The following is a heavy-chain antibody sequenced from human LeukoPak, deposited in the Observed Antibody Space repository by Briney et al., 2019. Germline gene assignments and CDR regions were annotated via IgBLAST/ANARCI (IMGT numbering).Heavy chain of an antibody. Sequence: ASVKVSCKVSGYTLTELSMHWVRQAPGKGLEWMGGFDPEDGETIYAQKFQGGVTMTEDTSTDTAYMELSSLRSEDTAVYYCATDVSGSWYIDAFDIWGQGTMVTVSS. CDR1: GYTLTELS. J-gene: IGHJ3*02. CDR2: FDPEDGET. V-gene: IGHV1-24*01. D-gene: IGHD1-26*01. CDR3: ATDVSGSWYIDAFDI.